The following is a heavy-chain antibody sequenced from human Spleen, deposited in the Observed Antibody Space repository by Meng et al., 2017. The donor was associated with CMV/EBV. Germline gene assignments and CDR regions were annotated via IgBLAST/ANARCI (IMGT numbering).Heavy chain of an antibody. CDR2: IWYDGSKK. CDR3: AKDYDFWRAYPHYYGMDV. CDR1: GFNFSTYG. V-gene: IGHV3-33*06. D-gene: IGHD3-3*01. J-gene: IGHJ6*02. Sequence: GESLKISGAASGFNFSTYGMHWVRQAPGKGLEWVAVIWYDGSKKYYADSVKGRFTISRDNSKNTLYLQINSLRAEVTAVYYCAKDYDFWRAYPHYYGMDVWGRGTTVTVSS.